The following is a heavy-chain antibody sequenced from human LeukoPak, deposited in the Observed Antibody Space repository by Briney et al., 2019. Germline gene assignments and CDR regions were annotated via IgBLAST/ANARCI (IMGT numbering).Heavy chain of an antibody. J-gene: IGHJ4*02. Sequence: GGSPRLSCAASGFTVSSNYMSWVRQAPGKGLEWVSVIYSGGSTYYADSVKGRFTISRDNSKNTLYLQMNSLRAEDTAVYYCAREYTGYFDYWGQGTLVTVSS. V-gene: IGHV3-66*02. CDR1: GFTVSSNY. CDR3: AREYTGYFDY. D-gene: IGHD6-6*01. CDR2: IYSGGST.